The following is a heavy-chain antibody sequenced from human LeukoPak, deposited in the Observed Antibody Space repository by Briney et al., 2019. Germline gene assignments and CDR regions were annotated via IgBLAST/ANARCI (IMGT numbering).Heavy chain of an antibody. CDR1: GFTFSSYE. J-gene: IGHJ4*02. CDR3: AKEMGDYGGPFDY. D-gene: IGHD4-23*01. V-gene: IGHV3-23*01. Sequence: GGSLRLSCAASGFTFSSYEMNWVRQAPGKGLEWVSAISGSGGSTYYADSVKGRFTISRDNSKNTLYLQMNSLRAEDTAVYYCAKEMGDYGGPFDYWGQGTLVTVSS. CDR2: ISGSGGST.